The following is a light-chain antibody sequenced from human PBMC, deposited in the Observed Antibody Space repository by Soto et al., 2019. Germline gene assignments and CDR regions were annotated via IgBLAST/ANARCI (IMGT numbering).Light chain of an antibody. CDR2: GAS. Sequence: DIVLTQSPGTLSLSPGERATVSCRASQSIRSRYLAWYQQKPGQAPRLLIYGASSRATGIPDRFSGSGSETDFTLTISRLEPEDFAVYHCQQYGGSPITFGQGTRLESK. CDR3: QQYGGSPIT. V-gene: IGKV3-20*01. J-gene: IGKJ5*01. CDR1: QSIRSRY.